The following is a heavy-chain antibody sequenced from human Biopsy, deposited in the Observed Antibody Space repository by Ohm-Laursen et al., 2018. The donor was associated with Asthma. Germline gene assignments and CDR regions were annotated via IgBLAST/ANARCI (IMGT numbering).Heavy chain of an antibody. D-gene: IGHD3-9*01. Sequence: ATVKISCKASGYTFINYAIHWVRQATGQRLEWMGWINAGNGNTKYSQKFQDRVTITRDTSASTAYMDLSSLRSEDTAVYYCARTYYDFLTGQVNDVFAIWGQGTMVTVSS. V-gene: IGHV1-3*01. CDR3: ARTYYDFLTGQVNDVFAI. J-gene: IGHJ3*02. CDR2: INAGNGNT. CDR1: GYTFINYA.